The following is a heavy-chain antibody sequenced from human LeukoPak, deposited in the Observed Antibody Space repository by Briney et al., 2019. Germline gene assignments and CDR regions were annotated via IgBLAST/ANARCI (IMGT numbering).Heavy chain of an antibody. Sequence: PGGSQRLPCAASGFNFSDHYIDWVRQAPGKGLEWVGRSRNKASSYTTEYAASVEGRFTISRDVSESSLYLQRNSLRTEDTAVYYCGRIAINANKGMDVWGQGTTVTVSS. CDR2: SRNKASSYTT. CDR3: GRIAINANKGMDV. D-gene: IGHD1/OR15-1a*01. J-gene: IGHJ6*02. CDR1: GFNFSDHY. V-gene: IGHV3-72*01.